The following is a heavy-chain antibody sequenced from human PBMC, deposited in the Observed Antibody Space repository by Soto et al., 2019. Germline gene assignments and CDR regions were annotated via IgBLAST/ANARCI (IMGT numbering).Heavy chain of an antibody. V-gene: IGHV1-69*13. CDR1: GGTFSSYA. Sequence: ASVKVSCKASGGTFSSYAISWVRQAPGQGLEWMGGIIPIFGTANYAQKFQGRVTITADESASTAYMELSSLRSEDTAVYYCATYDSSGFDYWGQGTLVTVS. J-gene: IGHJ4*02. D-gene: IGHD3-22*01. CDR3: ATYDSSGFDY. CDR2: IIPIFGTA.